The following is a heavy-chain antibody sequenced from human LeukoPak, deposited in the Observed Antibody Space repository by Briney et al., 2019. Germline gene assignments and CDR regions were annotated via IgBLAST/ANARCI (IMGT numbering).Heavy chain of an antibody. V-gene: IGHV4-39*01. J-gene: IGHJ3*02. CDR1: GGSISSTYYY. CDR2: FHYSGSN. D-gene: IGHD7-27*01. Sequence: SETLSLTCTVSGGSISSTYYYWGWIRQPPGKGLEWIGNFHYSGSNSYNPSLKSRVTISVDTSKNQFSLRLSSVTAADTAVYYCARGAPTGARKAFDIWGQGTMVTVSS. CDR3: ARGAPTGARKAFDI.